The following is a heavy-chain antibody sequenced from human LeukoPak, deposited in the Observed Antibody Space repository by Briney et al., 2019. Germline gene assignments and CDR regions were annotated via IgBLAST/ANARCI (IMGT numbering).Heavy chain of an antibody. J-gene: IGHJ4*02. CDR1: GFSFSRYT. CDR2: ISSSSTTI. Sequence: GGSLRLSCAASGFSFSRYTMSWVRQAPGKGLEWISYISSSSTTIKYADSVRGRFIISRDNAKNSVYLQMNSLRAEDTAVYYCALIAVDWQQPFDYWGQGTLVTVSS. V-gene: IGHV3-48*01. CDR3: ALIAVDWQQPFDY. D-gene: IGHD6-13*01.